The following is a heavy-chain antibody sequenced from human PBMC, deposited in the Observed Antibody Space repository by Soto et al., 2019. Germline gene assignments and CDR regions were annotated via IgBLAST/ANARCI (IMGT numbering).Heavy chain of an antibody. Sequence: QVQLVQSESEVKKPGSSVKVSCKVSGGTFKNYAISWVRQAPGQGLGWVGGILPVFDELNYAPKLQGRVTINAAEVVSIEHCELGSLASEDTDVYFCSRASDASGYYYWGQGTLVTVSS. CDR2: ILPVFDEL. J-gene: IGHJ4*02. CDR1: GGTFKNYA. D-gene: IGHD3-22*01. CDR3: SRASDASGYYY. V-gene: IGHV1-69*01.